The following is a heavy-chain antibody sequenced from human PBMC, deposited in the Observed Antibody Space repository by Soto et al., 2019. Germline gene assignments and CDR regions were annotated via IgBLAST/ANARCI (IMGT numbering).Heavy chain of an antibody. D-gene: IGHD3-16*02. CDR2: MNPNSGNT. CDR3: ARGLRITFGGVIVLYYFDY. Sequence: ASVKVSCKAFGYTFTSYDINWVRQTTGQGLEWMGWMNPNSGNTGYAQKFQGRVTMTRNTSTSTAYMELSSLRSEDTAVYYCARGLRITFGGVIVLYYFDYWGQGTLVTVSS. J-gene: IGHJ4*02. CDR1: GYTFTSYD. V-gene: IGHV1-8*01.